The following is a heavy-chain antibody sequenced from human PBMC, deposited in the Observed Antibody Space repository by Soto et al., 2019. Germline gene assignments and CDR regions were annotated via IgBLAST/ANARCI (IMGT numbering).Heavy chain of an antibody. V-gene: IGHV3-48*02. Sequence: AGSRTLYCSASGFTVSSYIMNWVRPAPGKGLAWVSCISSSSSTIYYADSVKGRFTIPRENAKNSLYLQMNSLRDEDTAVYYCARDRRSGSYFSNYYGMDVWGQGTTVTVSS. CDR3: ARDRRSGSYFSNYYGMDV. CDR2: ISSSSSTI. CDR1: GFTVSSYI. D-gene: IGHD1-26*01. J-gene: IGHJ6*02.